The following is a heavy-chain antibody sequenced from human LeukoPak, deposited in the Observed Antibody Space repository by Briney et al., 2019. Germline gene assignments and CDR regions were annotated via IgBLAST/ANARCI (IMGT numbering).Heavy chain of an antibody. CDR1: GGSISSSSYY. Sequence: PSETLSLTCAVSGGSISSSSYYWGWIRQPPGKGLEWIGSIYYSGSTYYNPSLKSRVTISVDTSKNQFSLKLSSVTAADTAVYYCAETPPTVATSGYWGQGTLVTVSS. D-gene: IGHD4-17*01. CDR3: AETPPTVATSGY. V-gene: IGHV4-39*01. J-gene: IGHJ4*02. CDR2: IYYSGST.